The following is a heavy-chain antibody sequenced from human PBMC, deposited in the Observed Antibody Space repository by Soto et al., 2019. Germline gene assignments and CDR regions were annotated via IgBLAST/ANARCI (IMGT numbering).Heavy chain of an antibody. D-gene: IGHD3-22*01. CDR3: AKDESRVVVPDNWFDS. CDR2: ISDSGGRT. J-gene: IGHJ5*01. Sequence: GGSLRLSCAASGLTFSSNAMSWVRQAPGKGLEWVSGISDSGGRTYYADSVKGRFTISRDNSKNTLYLQMNSLRAEDTAVYYCAKDESRVVVPDNWFDSWGQGTLVTVSS. CDR1: GLTFSSNA. V-gene: IGHV3-23*01.